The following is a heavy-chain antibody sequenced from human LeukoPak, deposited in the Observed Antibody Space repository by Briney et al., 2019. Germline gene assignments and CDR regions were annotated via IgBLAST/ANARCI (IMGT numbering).Heavy chain of an antibody. J-gene: IGHJ4*02. CDR1: NYFINTGYY. CDR3: VRAYDSSGCPPFDI. D-gene: IGHD3-22*01. Sequence: SETLSLTCTVSNYFINTGYYWGWVRQPPGKGLAWIGHIYHGGTTYYNPSLESRVTISLDPSNNQFSLRLSSVTAADTAVYYCVRAYDSSGCPPFDIWGQGTLVAVSS. V-gene: IGHV4-38-2*02. CDR2: IYHGGTT.